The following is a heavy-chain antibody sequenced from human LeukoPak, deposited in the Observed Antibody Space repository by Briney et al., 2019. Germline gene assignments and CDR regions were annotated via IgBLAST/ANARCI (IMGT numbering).Heavy chain of an antibody. CDR2: IIPIFGTA. CDR3: ASDHDLWGSGTHGDY. Sequence: SVKVSCKASGGTFSSYAISWVRQAPGQGLEWMGGIIPIFGTANYGQKFQGRVTITADESTSTAYMELSSLRSEDTAVYYCASDHDLWGSGTHGDYWGQGTLVTVSS. CDR1: GGTFSSYA. J-gene: IGHJ4*02. V-gene: IGHV1-69*13. D-gene: IGHD3-10*01.